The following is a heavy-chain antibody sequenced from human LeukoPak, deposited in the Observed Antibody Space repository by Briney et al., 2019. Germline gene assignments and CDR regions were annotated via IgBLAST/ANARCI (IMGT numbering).Heavy chain of an antibody. CDR2: ISYSGST. CDR3: ARGGSRSYTSSTLDY. J-gene: IGHJ4*02. D-gene: IGHD6-6*01. V-gene: IGHV4-59*12. CDR1: GGSITVYY. Sequence: PSETLPLTCSVSGGSITVYYWNWIRQSPGKGLEWIGSISYSGSTNYNPSLKSRVTISIDTSKNPFSLKVSSVIAADTAMYYCARGGSRSYTSSTLDYWGQGTLVTVSS.